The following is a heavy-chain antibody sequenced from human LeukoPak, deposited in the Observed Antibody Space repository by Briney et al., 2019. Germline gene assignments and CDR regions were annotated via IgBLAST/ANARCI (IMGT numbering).Heavy chain of an antibody. Sequence: GGSLRLSCAASGFTFSSYSMNWVRQAPGKGLEWVSSISSSSSYIYYADSVKGRFTISRDNAKSSLYLQMNSLRAEDTAVYYCARGATTSLGNLDYWGQGTLVTVSS. CDR2: ISSSSSYI. D-gene: IGHD1-26*01. V-gene: IGHV3-21*01. CDR3: ARGATTSLGNLDY. J-gene: IGHJ4*02. CDR1: GFTFSSYS.